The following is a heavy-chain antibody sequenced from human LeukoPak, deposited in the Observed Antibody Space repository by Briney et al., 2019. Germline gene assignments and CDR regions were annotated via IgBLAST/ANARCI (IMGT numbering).Heavy chain of an antibody. D-gene: IGHD2-2*02. CDR3: ARDYCSSTSCYSYGAFDI. J-gene: IGHJ3*02. CDR1: GGSISSSSYY. Sequence: SETLSLTCTVSGGSISSSSYYWGWIRQPPGKGLEWIGSIYYSESTYYNPSLKSRVTISVDTSKNQFSLKLSSVTAADTAVYYCARDYCSSTSCYSYGAFDIWGQGTMVTVSS. CDR2: IYYSEST. V-gene: IGHV4-39*07.